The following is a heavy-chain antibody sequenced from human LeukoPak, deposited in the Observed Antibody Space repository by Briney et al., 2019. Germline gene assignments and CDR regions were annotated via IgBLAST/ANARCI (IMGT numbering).Heavy chain of an antibody. Sequence: ASVKVSCEASGYTFTDYYIHWVRQAPGQGLEWMGWINPHSGVTNYAQKFQGRATMTRDTSISTAYMELSRLRSDDTAVFYWARYIVPTLGVRRGLVFWGQGTLVTVSS. D-gene: IGHD5-12*01. J-gene: IGHJ4*02. V-gene: IGHV1-2*02. CDR3: ARYIVPTLGVRRGLVF. CDR2: INPHSGVT. CDR1: GYTFTDYY.